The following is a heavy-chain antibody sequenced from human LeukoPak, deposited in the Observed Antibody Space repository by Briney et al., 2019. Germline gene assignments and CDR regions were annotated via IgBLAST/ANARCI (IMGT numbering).Heavy chain of an antibody. J-gene: IGHJ4*02. Sequence: ASVRVSCKASGYTFTGYYMHWVRQAPGQGLEWMGWINPNSGGTNYAQKFQGRVTMTRDTSISTAYMELSRLRSDDTAVYYCARNVVVVPAAKYFGYWGQGTLVTASP. CDR1: GYTFTGYY. V-gene: IGHV1-2*02. CDR2: INPNSGGT. D-gene: IGHD2-2*01. CDR3: ARNVVVVPAAKYFGY.